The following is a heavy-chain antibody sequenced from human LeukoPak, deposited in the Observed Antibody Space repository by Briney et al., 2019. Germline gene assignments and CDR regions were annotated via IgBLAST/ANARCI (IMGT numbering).Heavy chain of an antibody. V-gene: IGHV3-30*02. D-gene: IGHD2-2*02. CDR3: ANIPTKKVSPFDY. J-gene: IGHJ4*02. CDR1: GFTFSSYG. Sequence: GGSLRLSCAASGFTFSSYGMRWVRQAPGKGLEWVAFIRYDGSNKYYADSVKGRFTISRDNSKNTLYLQMNSLRAEDTAVYYCANIPTKKVSPFDYWGQGTLVTVSS. CDR2: IRYDGSNK.